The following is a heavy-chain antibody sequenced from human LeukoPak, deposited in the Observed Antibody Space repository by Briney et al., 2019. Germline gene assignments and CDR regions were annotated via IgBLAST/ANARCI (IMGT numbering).Heavy chain of an antibody. CDR3: ARGGSFYYYMDV. J-gene: IGHJ6*03. V-gene: IGHV4-4*07. CDR1: PDSVTDYY. D-gene: IGHD3-10*01. Sequence: PSETLSLTCTVSPDSVTDYYWSWIRQPVGKGLEWIGYIYDIGSTNYNPSLQSRVTMSVDRSKNQFSLKLTSVTAADTAVYYCARGGSFYYYMDVWGKGTTVTVS. CDR2: IYDIGST.